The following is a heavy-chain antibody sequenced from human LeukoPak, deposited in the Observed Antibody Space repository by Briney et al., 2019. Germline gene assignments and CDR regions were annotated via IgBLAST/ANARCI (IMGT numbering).Heavy chain of an antibody. V-gene: IGHV3-66*01. CDR2: IYSGGST. CDR1: GFTVSSNY. Sequence: GGSLRLSCAASGFTVSSNYMSWVRQAPGKGLEWVSVIYSGGSTYYADSVKGRFTISRDNSKNTLYLQMNSLRAEDTAVYYCARDSTLLSAFDIWGQGTMVTVSS. CDR3: ARDSTLLSAFDI. J-gene: IGHJ3*02. D-gene: IGHD2-2*01.